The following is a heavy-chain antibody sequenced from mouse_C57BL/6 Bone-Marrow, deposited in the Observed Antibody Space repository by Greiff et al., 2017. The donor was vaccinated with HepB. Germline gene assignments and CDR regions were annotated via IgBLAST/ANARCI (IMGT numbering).Heavy chain of an antibody. CDR2: ISYSGST. D-gene: IGHD1-1*01. V-gene: IGHV3-8*01. CDR1: GYSITSDY. CDR3: ARFHYYYGSSWYFDV. Sequence: DVQLQESGPGLAKPSQTLSLTCSVTGYSITSDYWNWIRKFPGNKLEYMGYISYSGSTYYNPSLKSRISITRDTSKNQYYLQLNSVTTEDTATYYCARFHYYYGSSWYFDVWGTGTTVTVSS. J-gene: IGHJ1*03.